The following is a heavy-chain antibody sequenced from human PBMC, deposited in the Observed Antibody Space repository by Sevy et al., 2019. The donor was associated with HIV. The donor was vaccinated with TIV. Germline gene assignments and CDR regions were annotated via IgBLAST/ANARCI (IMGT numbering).Heavy chain of an antibody. CDR2: ISSSGSTI. D-gene: IGHD6-13*01. CDR3: AKDLEQHYTYHWFDP. Sequence: GGSLRLSCAASGFTFSDYYMSWIRQAPGKGLEWVSYISSSGSTIYYADSVKGRLTISRDNAKNSLYLQMNSLRAEDTAVYYCAKDLEQHYTYHWFDPWGQGTLVTVSS. CDR1: GFTFSDYY. V-gene: IGHV3-11*01. J-gene: IGHJ5*02.